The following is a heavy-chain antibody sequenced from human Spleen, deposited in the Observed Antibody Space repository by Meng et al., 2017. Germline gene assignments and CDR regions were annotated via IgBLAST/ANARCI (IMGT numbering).Heavy chain of an antibody. CDR3: ARESTGRLDY. J-gene: IGHJ4*02. CDR2: ISHDSNYK. CDR1: GFIFDDYG. V-gene: IGHV3-30*13. Sequence: VQLVESGGGLVQPGRSLGLSCAASGFIFDDYGMSCVRQAPGKGLEWVAVISHDSNYKYYTDSVKGRFTISRDNSNNILYLQMNSLKIEDTTVYYCARESTGRLDYWGQGTLVTVSS. D-gene: IGHD4-17*01.